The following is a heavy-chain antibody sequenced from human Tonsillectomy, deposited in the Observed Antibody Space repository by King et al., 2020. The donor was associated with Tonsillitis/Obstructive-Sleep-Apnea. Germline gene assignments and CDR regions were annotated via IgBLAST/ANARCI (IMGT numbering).Heavy chain of an antibody. CDR3: AKDLDARCSSGRYDYYDFMVV. V-gene: IGHV3-23*04. CDR1: GFTFSSYA. D-gene: IGHD6-19*01. J-gene: IGHJ6*03. CDR2: ISGSGAIT. Sequence: VQLVESGGGLVQPGGSLRLSCAVSGFTFSSYAMSWVRQAPGKGLEWVSAISGSGAITYYADSVKGRFTISRDNAKNTLYLQMNSLRAEDTAVYYCAKDLDARCSSGRYDYYDFMVVWGKGPTVTVSS.